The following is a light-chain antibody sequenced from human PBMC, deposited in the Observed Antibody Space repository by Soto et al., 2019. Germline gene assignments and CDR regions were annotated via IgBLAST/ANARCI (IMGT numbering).Light chain of an antibody. J-gene: IGLJ2*01. V-gene: IGLV2-14*01. CDR2: DVS. CDR1: SSDVGGYNY. CDR3: NSYPSSSTLV. Sequence: QSALTQPASVSGSPGQSITISCTGTSSDVGGYNYVSWYQQHPGKAPKLMIYDVSNRPSGVSNRFSGSKSGNTASLTSSGLQAEDEADYYSNSYPSSSTLVFGGGTQLTVL.